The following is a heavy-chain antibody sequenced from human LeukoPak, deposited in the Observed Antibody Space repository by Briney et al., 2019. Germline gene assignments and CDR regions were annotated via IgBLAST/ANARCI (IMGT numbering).Heavy chain of an antibody. Sequence: SLRLSCXASGFTFSSYWMNWARQAPGKGLEWVASINHNGNVNYYVDSVKGRFTISRDNAKNSLYLQMSNLRAEDTAVYFCARGGGLDVWGQGATVTVSS. D-gene: IGHD3-16*01. V-gene: IGHV3-7*03. J-gene: IGHJ6*02. CDR3: ARGGGLDV. CDR2: INHNGNVN. CDR1: GFTFSSYW.